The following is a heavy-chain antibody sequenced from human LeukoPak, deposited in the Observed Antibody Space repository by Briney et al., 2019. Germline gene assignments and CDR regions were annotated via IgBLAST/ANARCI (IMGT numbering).Heavy chain of an antibody. D-gene: IGHD2-8*01. J-gene: IGHJ5*01. Sequence: GGSLRLSCAASGFTFSSYWMSWVRQAPGKGLEWVANIKQDGSEKYYVDSVKGRFTTSRDNAKNSLYLQMNSLTGEDTALYYCARDGTTNRYNWFNSWGQGTLVTVSS. CDR1: GFTFSSYW. CDR3: ARDGTTNRYNWFNS. CDR2: IKQDGSEK. V-gene: IGHV3-7*01.